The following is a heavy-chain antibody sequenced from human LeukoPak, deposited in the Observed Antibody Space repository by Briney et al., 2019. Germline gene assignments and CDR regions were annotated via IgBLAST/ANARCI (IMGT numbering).Heavy chain of an antibody. Sequence: TGGSLRLSCAASGFAFSDFYKFWIRQAPGKGLEWISYISNSGSTLYYADSVKGRFTISRDNDKNLLYLQMNSLRADDTAVYYCARDALGSYDYWGQGTLVTVSS. CDR3: ARDALGSYDY. D-gene: IGHD3-10*01. V-gene: IGHV3-11*01. CDR1: GFAFSDFY. CDR2: ISNSGSTL. J-gene: IGHJ4*02.